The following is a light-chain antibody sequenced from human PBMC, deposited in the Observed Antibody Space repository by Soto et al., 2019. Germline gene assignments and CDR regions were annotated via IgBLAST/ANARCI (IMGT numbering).Light chain of an antibody. CDR2: DVS. J-gene: IGLJ2*01. CDR3: SSYASGSKVV. CDR1: SSDVGAYKY. V-gene: IGLV2-14*03. Sequence: QPVLTQPASVSGSPGQSITISCTGSSSDVGAYKYVSWYQQHPGKAPKLMIYDVSNRPSGVSDRFYGSKSGNTASLTISGLQAEDEADYYCSSYASGSKVVFGGGTKLTVL.